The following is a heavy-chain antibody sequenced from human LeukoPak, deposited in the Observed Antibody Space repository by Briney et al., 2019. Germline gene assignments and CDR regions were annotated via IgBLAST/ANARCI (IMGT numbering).Heavy chain of an antibody. CDR3: AGYDSSGSDAFDI. J-gene: IGHJ3*02. CDR2: IYYTGGT. D-gene: IGHD3-22*01. Sequence: SETLSLTCTVSGGSISSISDYWGWIRQPPGEGLEWIGSIYYTGGTYYNTSLKSRVTISVDTSKNQFSLRLNSVTAADTAVYYCAGYDSSGSDAFDIWGQGTMVTVSS. V-gene: IGHV4-39*07. CDR1: GGSISSISDY.